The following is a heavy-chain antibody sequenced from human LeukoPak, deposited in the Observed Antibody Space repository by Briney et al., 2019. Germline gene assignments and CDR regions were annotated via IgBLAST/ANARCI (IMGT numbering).Heavy chain of an antibody. J-gene: IGHJ4*02. CDR3: ARDQSGSLDY. CDR1: GFTFRNTW. V-gene: IGHV3-7*01. CDR2: VNQDASTK. Sequence: PGGSLRLSCAASGFTFRNTWMAWVRQAPGRGLEWVANVNQDASTKQYVDSVKGRFTISRDNAKNSLSLQMNSLRADDTAIYYCARDQSGSLDYWGQGILVTASA. D-gene: IGHD1-26*01.